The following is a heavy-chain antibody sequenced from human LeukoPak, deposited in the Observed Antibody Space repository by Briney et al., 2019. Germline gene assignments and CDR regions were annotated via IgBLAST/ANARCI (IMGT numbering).Heavy chain of an antibody. CDR3: ALSIGNYAIPFDH. Sequence: GGSLRLSCAASGLTFSRYWMSWVRQAPGKGREGVANTKQDGSEKYYLESVKGRFTISRDNAENSLYLHMNSLRVEDTDVYYCALSIGNYAIPFDHCGQGTLVTVSS. CDR2: TKQDGSEK. CDR1: GLTFSRYW. V-gene: IGHV3-7*01. J-gene: IGHJ4*02. D-gene: IGHD2-2*02.